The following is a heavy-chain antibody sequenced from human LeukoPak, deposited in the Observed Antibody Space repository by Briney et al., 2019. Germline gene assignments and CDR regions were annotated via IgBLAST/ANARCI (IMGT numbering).Heavy chain of an antibody. CDR3: CRLREEMIVLSVDY. V-gene: IGHV1-18*01. CDR2: ISAYNGNT. Sequence: ASVKVSCKASGSAFTCCGISWVRQAPGQGLEWMGWISAYNGNTNYAQKLQGRVTMTTDTATSTAYLELRSLSSADTAVFSCCRLREEMIVLSVDYWGQGAMVTVSS. J-gene: IGHJ4*02. D-gene: IGHD2/OR15-2a*01. CDR1: GSAFTCCG.